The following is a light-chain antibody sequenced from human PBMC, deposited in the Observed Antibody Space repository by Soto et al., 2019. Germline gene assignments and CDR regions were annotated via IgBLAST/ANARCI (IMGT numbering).Light chain of an antibody. Sequence: DLQLTQSPSFLSASVGDRVTITCQASQGISSYLAWYQQKPGKAPKLLIYAASTLQSGVPSRFSGSGSGTEFTLTISSLQPEDFATYYCQQLNSYPLTFGGGTKVEIK. CDR1: QGISSY. CDR3: QQLNSYPLT. V-gene: IGKV1-9*01. J-gene: IGKJ4*01. CDR2: AAS.